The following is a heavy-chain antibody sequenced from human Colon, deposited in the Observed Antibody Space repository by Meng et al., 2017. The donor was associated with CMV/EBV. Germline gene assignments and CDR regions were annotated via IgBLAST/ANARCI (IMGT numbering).Heavy chain of an antibody. D-gene: IGHD4-11*01. Sequence: GESLKISCVASGFNFSDHYMSWIRQVPGKGLEWISFTSPSGSTKNYADSVKGRFTISRDNAKNSLFLQLNSLRAEDTAVYYCAREVAVTKFFDFWGQGTVVTVSS. CDR1: GFNFSDHY. V-gene: IGHV3-11*01. CDR2: TSPSGSTK. CDR3: AREVAVTKFFDF. J-gene: IGHJ4*02.